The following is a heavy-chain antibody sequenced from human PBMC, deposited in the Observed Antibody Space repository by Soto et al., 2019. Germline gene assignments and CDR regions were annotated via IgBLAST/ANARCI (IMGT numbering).Heavy chain of an antibody. J-gene: IGHJ3*02. D-gene: IGHD4-17*01. Sequence: ASVKVSCKASGYTFTSYGISWVRQAPGQGLEWMGWISAYNGNTNYAQKLQGRVTMTTDTSTSTAYMELRSLRSDDTAVYYCARIHDYDNYGSAFDIWGQGTMVTVS. CDR1: GYTFTSYG. CDR2: ISAYNGNT. V-gene: IGHV1-18*01. CDR3: ARIHDYDNYGSAFDI.